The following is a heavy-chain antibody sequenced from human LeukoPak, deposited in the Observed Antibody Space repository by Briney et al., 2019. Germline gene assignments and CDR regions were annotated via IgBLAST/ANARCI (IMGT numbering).Heavy chain of an antibody. V-gene: IGHV3-21*04. Sequence: GGSLRLSCAASGFTFSSYSMNWVRQAPGKGLEWVSSISSSSSYIYYADSVKGRFTISRDNSKNTLYLQMNSLRAEDTAVYYCAKISWGFFFDYWGQGTLVTVSS. D-gene: IGHD7-27*01. CDR2: ISSSSSYI. CDR3: AKISWGFFFDY. CDR1: GFTFSSYS. J-gene: IGHJ4*02.